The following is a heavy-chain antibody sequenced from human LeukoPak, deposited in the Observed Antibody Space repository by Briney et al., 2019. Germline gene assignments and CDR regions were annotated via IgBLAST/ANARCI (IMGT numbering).Heavy chain of an antibody. CDR2: IYSGDSDT. D-gene: IGHD6-19*01. CDR1: GYYFTNYW. Sequence: GESLKISCKGSGYYFTNYWIGWIRQMPGKGLEWMGIIYSGDSDTRYSPSFQGQVTISADKSISTAYLQWSSLKASDTAMYYCARAPQFSSGWYGPFDYWGQGSLVTVSS. J-gene: IGHJ4*02. V-gene: IGHV5-51*01. CDR3: ARAPQFSSGWYGPFDY.